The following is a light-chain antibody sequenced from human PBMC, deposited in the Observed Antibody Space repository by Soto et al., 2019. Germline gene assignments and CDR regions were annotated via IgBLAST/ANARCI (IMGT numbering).Light chain of an antibody. CDR2: GAS. Sequence: DTVLTQSPATLSVSPGERATLSCRASQSVRTDLAWYQHKPGQSPRLLIYGASTRATGIPARFSGSGSGTDFPLTISSLQSEDFAVYYCQPFNNWPPFTFGPGTKVEIK. CDR3: QPFNNWPPFT. V-gene: IGKV3-15*01. J-gene: IGKJ3*01. CDR1: QSVRTD.